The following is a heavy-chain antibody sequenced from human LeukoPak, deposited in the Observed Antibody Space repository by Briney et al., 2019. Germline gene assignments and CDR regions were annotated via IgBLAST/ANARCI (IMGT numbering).Heavy chain of an antibody. CDR3: ARVGHYGSGSYLDY. D-gene: IGHD3-10*01. CDR2: IYYSGTT. CDR1: AGSLSSYY. V-gene: IGHV4-59*01. J-gene: IGHJ4*02. Sequence: SETLSLTCTVSAGSLSSYYWSWIRQPPGKGLEWIGYIYYSGTTNYNPSLKSRVTISVDTSKNQFSLKLSSVTAADTAVYYCARVGHYGSGSYLDYWGQGTLVTVSS.